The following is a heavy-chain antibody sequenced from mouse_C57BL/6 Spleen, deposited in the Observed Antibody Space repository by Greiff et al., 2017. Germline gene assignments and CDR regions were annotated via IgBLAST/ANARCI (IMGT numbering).Heavy chain of an antibody. CDR1: GYTFTDYN. CDR2: INPNNGGT. D-gene: IGHD2-10*02. V-gene: IGHV1-18*01. CDR3: ASLGPYGNYFDY. J-gene: IGHJ2*01. Sequence: VQLKESGPELVKPGASVKIPCKASGYTFTDYNMDWVKQSHGKSLEWIGDINPNNGGTIYNQKFKGKATLTVDKSSSTAYMELRSLTSEDTAVYYCASLGPYGNYFDYWGQGTTLTVSS.